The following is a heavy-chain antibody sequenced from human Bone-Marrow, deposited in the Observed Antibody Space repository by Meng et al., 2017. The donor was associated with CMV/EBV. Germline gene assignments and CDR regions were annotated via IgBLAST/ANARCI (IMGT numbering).Heavy chain of an antibody. CDR1: GFTFSSYS. CDR2: ISSSSSTI. Sequence: GGSLRLSCAASGFTFSSYSMNWVRQAPGKGLEWVSYISSSSSTIYYADSVKGRFTISRDNAKNSLYLQMNSLRAEDTAVYYCARDRWELLQPFDYWGQGTLVTIYS. D-gene: IGHD1-26*01. V-gene: IGHV3-48*04. J-gene: IGHJ4*02. CDR3: ARDRWELLQPFDY.